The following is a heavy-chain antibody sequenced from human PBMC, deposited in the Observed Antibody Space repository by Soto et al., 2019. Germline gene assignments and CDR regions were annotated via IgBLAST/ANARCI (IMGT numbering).Heavy chain of an antibody. CDR3: ARESAALNWFDP. CDR1: GFTFSSYS. D-gene: IGHD2-2*01. CDR2: ISSSSSTI. V-gene: IGHV3-48*02. J-gene: IGHJ5*02. Sequence: EVQLVESGGGLVQPGGSLRLSCAASGFTFSSYSMNWVRQAPGKGLEWVSYISSSSSTIYYADSVKGRFTISRDNAKNSLYLQMNSVREEATAVYYCARESAALNWFDPWGQGTLVTVSS.